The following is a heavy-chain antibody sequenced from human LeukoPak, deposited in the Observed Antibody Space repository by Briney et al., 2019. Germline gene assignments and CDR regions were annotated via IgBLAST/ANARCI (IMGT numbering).Heavy chain of an antibody. CDR1: GYTFTSYD. J-gene: IGHJ5*02. V-gene: IGHV1-8*03. CDR3: ARERTHRYNWFDP. D-gene: IGHD1-14*01. CDR2: MNPNSGNT. Sequence: ASVKVSCKASGYTFTSYDINWVRQATGQGLEWMGWMNPNSGNTGYAQKFQGRVTITRNTSISTAYMELSSLRSEDTAVYYCARERTHRYNWFDPWGRGTLVTVSS.